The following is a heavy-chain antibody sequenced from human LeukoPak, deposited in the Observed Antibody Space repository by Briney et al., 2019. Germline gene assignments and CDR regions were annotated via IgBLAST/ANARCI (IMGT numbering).Heavy chain of an antibody. CDR3: AKSYGTPTYYYYYMDV. V-gene: IGHV3-66*01. CDR1: GFTVSSNY. CDR2: IYSGGST. J-gene: IGHJ6*03. D-gene: IGHD1-26*01. Sequence: GGSLRLSCAASGFTVSSNYMSWVRQAPGKGLEWVSVIYSGGSTYYADSVKGRFTISRDNSKNTLYLQMNSLRAEDTAVYYCAKSYGTPTYYYYYMDVWGKGTTVTVSS.